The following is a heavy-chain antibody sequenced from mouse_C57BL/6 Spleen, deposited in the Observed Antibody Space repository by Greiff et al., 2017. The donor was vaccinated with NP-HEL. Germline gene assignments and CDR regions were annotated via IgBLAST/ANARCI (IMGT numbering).Heavy chain of an antibody. J-gene: IGHJ1*03. CDR1: GYSITSGYD. CDR3: ARDGGSWYFDV. CDR2: ISYSGST. Sequence: EVQVVESGPGMVKPSQSLSLTCTVTGYSITSGYDWHWIRHFPGNKLEWMGYISYSGSTNYNPSLKSRISITHDTSKNHFFLKLNSVTTEDTATYYCARDGGSWYFDVWGTGTTVTVSS. V-gene: IGHV3-1*01. D-gene: IGHD1-1*01.